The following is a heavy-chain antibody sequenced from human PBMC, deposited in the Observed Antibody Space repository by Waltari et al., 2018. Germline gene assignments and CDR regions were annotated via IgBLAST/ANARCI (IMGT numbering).Heavy chain of an antibody. CDR3: VRDPVIAAAGHGWFDP. V-gene: IGHV1-2*02. J-gene: IGHJ5*02. CDR2: INPNSGGT. D-gene: IGHD6-13*01. Sequence: QVQLVQSGAEVKKPGASVKVSCKASGYTFTGYYMHWVRQAPGQGLEWMGWINPNSGGTNYAQKFQGRVTMTRDTSISTAYMELSRLRSDDTAVYYCVRDPVIAAAGHGWFDPWGQGTLVTVSS. CDR1: GYTFTGYY.